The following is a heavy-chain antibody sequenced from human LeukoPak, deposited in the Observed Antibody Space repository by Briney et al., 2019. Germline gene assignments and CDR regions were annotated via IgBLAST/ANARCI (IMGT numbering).Heavy chain of an antibody. CDR1: GFXFTDYP. J-gene: IGHJ4*02. CDR3: ATDQRYAFDY. D-gene: IGHD3-9*01. Sequence: GGSLRLSCETSGFXFTDYPINWVRQAPGKGLEWVSNIRTTAEGAKYAYYADSVKGRVTISRDDGKNTLYLHMNSLRDDDTAVYYCATDQRYAFDYWGQGILVTVSS. V-gene: IGHV3-48*02. CDR2: IRTTAEGAKYA.